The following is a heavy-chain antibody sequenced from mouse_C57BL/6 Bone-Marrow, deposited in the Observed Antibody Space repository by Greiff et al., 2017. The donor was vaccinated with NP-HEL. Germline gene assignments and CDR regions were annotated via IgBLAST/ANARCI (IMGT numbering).Heavy chain of an antibody. D-gene: IGHD2-4*01. V-gene: IGHV6-3*01. CDR3: TGLIYYDYSYAMDY. CDR2: IRLKSDNYAT. Sequence: EVQLVESGGGLVQPGGSMKLSCVASGFTFSNYWMNWVRQSPEKGLEWVAQIRLKSDNYATHYAESVKGRFTISRDDSKSSVYLQMNNLSAEDTGIYYCTGLIYYDYSYAMDYWGQGTSVTVSS. J-gene: IGHJ4*01. CDR1: GFTFSNYW.